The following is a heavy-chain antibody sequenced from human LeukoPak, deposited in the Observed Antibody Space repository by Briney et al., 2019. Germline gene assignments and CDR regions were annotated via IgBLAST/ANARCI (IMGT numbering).Heavy chain of an antibody. J-gene: IGHJ5*02. CDR3: AKSGSFTPANWFDP. V-gene: IGHV3-23*01. D-gene: IGHD1-26*01. CDR1: GFTFSSYA. Sequence: GGSLRLSCAASGFTFSSYAMSWVRQAPGKGLEWVSAISGSGGSTYYADSVRGRFTISRDNSKNTLFLQMNFLRAEDTAVYYCAKSGSFTPANWFDPWGQGTLVTVSS. CDR2: ISGSGGST.